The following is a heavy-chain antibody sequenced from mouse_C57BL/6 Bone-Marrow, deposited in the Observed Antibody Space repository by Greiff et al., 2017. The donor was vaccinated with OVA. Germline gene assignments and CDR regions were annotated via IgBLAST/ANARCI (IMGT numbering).Heavy chain of an antibody. CDR2: IYPRSGNT. V-gene: IGHV1-81*01. D-gene: IGHD2-3*01. J-gene: IGHJ4*01. CDR3: ARRGGYYLYYAMDY. Sequence: QVQLKESGAELARPGASVKLSCKASGYTFTSYGISWVKQRTGQGLEWIGEIYPRSGNTYYNEKFKGKATLTADKSSSTAYMELRSLTSEDSAVYFCARRGGYYLYYAMDYWGQGTSVTVSS. CDR1: GYTFTSYG.